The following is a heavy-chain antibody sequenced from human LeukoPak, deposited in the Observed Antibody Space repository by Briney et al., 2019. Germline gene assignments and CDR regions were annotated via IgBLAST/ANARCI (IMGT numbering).Heavy chain of an antibody. CDR1: GFTFSSYW. CDR2: INSDGSST. Sequence: GGSLKLSCAASGFTFSSYWMHWVRQAPGKGLVWVSRINSDGSSTSYADSVKGRFTISRDNAKNTLYLQMNSLRAEDTAVYYCARDADGDYTDAFDIWGQGTMVTVSS. D-gene: IGHD4-17*01. J-gene: IGHJ3*02. V-gene: IGHV3-74*01. CDR3: ARDADGDYTDAFDI.